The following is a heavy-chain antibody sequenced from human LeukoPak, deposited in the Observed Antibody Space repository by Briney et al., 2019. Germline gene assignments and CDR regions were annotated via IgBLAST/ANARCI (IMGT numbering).Heavy chain of an antibody. Sequence: PSQTLSLTCTVSGGSISSGGYSWSWIRQHPGKGLEWIGYIYYSGSTYYNPSLKSRATISVDTSKNQFSLELNSVTAADTAVYYCTTSRTNDCSSPSCYTDYWGQGTLVTVSS. J-gene: IGHJ4*02. D-gene: IGHD2-2*02. CDR2: IYYSGST. V-gene: IGHV4-31*08. CDR3: TTSRTNDCSSPSCYTDY. CDR1: GGSISSGGYS.